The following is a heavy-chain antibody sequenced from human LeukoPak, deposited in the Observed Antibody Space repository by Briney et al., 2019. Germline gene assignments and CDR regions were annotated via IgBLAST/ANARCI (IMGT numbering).Heavy chain of an antibody. CDR2: IYYSGST. D-gene: IGHD3-10*01. J-gene: IGHJ4*02. Sequence: SETLSLTCTVSGGSISSYYWSWIRQPPGKGLEWIGYIYYSGSTNYNPSLKSRVTISVDTSKNQFSLKLSSVTAADTAVYYCVRSYYYGSGSYYTYFDYWGQGTLVTVSS. CDR1: GGSISSYY. CDR3: VRSYYYGSGSYYTYFDY. V-gene: IGHV4-59*01.